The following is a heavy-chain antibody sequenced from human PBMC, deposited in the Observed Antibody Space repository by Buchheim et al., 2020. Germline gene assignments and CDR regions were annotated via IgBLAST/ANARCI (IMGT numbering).Heavy chain of an antibody. J-gene: IGHJ4*02. CDR1: GFTFSSYA. Sequence: QVQLVESGGGVVQPGRSLRLSCAASGFTFSSYAMHWVRQAPGKGLEWVAVISYDGSNKYYADSVKGRFTISRDNSKNTLDLQMNSLRAEDTAVYYCARSYGDTAMGFDYWGQGTL. CDR3: ARSYGDTAMGFDY. CDR2: ISYDGSNK. D-gene: IGHD5-18*01. V-gene: IGHV3-30-3*01.